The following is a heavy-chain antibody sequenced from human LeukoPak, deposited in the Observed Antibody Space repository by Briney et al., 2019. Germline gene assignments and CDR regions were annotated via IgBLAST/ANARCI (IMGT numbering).Heavy chain of an antibody. CDR2: IIPILGIA. D-gene: IGHD2-8*01. CDR3: ARVCTNGVCYTDY. CDR1: GGTFSSYA. Sequence: GASVKVSCKASGGTFSSYAISWVRQAPGQGLEWMGRIIPILGIANYAQKFQGRVTITADKSTSTAYMELSSLRSEDTAVYYCARVCTNGVCYTDYWGQGTLVTVSS. J-gene: IGHJ4*02. V-gene: IGHV1-69*04.